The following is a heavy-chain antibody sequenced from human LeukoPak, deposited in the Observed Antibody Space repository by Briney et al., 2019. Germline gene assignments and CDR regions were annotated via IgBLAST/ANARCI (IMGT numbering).Heavy chain of an antibody. D-gene: IGHD3-10*01. CDR1: GFTFSSYD. J-gene: IGHJ6*02. CDR3: ARGSYFGSGPMDV. CDR2: IDTAGAT. V-gene: IGHV3-13*01. Sequence: GGSLRLSCAGSGFTFSSYDMHWVRQPAGKGLEWVAGIDTAGATYYPGSVRGRFTISRENGRNSFFLQMNSLRAGDTSVYYCARGSYFGSGPMDVWGQGTTVTVSS.